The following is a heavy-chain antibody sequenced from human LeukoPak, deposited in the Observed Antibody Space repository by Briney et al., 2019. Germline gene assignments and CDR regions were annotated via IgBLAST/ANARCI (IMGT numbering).Heavy chain of an antibody. J-gene: IGHJ4*02. CDR2: IRDDGSTR. Sequence: GGSLRLSCAASGFTFSRYGLHWVGQAPGKGLEWVAFIRDDGSTRYYTDSVKGRFTVSRDNPKNTLYLQMDSLRTEDTAVYYCAKVPHSWGLFDSWGQGTLVTVSS. CDR1: GFTFSRYG. CDR3: AKVPHSWGLFDS. V-gene: IGHV3-30*02. D-gene: IGHD3-16*01.